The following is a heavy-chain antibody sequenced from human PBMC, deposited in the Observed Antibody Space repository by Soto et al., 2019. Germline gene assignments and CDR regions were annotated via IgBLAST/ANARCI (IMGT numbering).Heavy chain of an antibody. CDR1: KFTFSNHR. CDR3: ARSESRFDP. Sequence: GGSLRLSCAASKFTFSNHRMNWVRQAPGRGLEWLSSISSSSDYINYADSVKGRFTISRDNAENSLYLQMNSLRAEDTAVYYCARSESRFDPWGQGTLVTVS. CDR2: ISSSSDYI. J-gene: IGHJ5*02. V-gene: IGHV3-21*01.